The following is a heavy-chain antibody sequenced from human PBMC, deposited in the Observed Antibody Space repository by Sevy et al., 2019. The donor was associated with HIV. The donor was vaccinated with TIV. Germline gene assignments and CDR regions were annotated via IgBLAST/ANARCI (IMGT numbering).Heavy chain of an antibody. J-gene: IGHJ4*02. Sequence: ASVKVSCKASGYTFTSYAISWVRQAPGQGLEWMGWISTFNVNTNNAQKFQGRVTMTTDTSTSTAYMELRSLRSDDTAVYYCARDGCSNLGCHGSLLYWGQGTLVTVSS. D-gene: IGHD2-2*01. V-gene: IGHV1-18*01. CDR3: ARDGCSNLGCHGSLLY. CDR2: ISTFNVNT. CDR1: GYTFTSYA.